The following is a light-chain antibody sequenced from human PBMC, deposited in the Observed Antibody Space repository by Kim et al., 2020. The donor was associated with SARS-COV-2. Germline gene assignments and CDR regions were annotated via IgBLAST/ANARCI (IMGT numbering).Light chain of an antibody. CDR3: NSRDSSGNHVV. Sequence: LGQTVRITCQGDSLRSYYASWYQQRPGQAPVLGIYGKNNRPSGIPDRFSGSSSGNTASLTITGAQAEDEADYYCNSRDSSGNHVVFGGGTQLTVL. CDR1: SLRSYY. CDR2: GKN. J-gene: IGLJ2*01. V-gene: IGLV3-19*01.